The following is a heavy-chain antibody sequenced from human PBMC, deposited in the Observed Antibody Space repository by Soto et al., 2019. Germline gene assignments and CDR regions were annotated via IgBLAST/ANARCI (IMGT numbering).Heavy chain of an antibody. CDR1: GYPVTAYY. CDR3: GGGGGVGVAGSAAFDM. D-gene: IGHD3-3*01. Sequence: QLHLVQSGAVVKKPGASVTVSCSASGYPVTAYYMHWVRQAPGRGLEWMGGINPATGAAKYTQTFQGRVTMTRDTSTGTVFMDLGGLTSGAPAVFYWGGGGGVGVAGSAAFDMWGQGTLVTVSS. CDR2: INPATGAA. V-gene: IGHV1-2*02. J-gene: IGHJ3*02.